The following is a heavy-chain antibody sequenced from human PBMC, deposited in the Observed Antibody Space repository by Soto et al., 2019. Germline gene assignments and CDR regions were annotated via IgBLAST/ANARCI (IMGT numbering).Heavy chain of an antibody. J-gene: IGHJ4*02. Sequence: EVQLVESGGGLVQPGRSLRLSCAASGFTFSNYAMHWVRQPPGKGLEWVSGISWNSGNIGYADSVKGRFTISRDNAKNSLYLQMNSLRPEDTALYYCAIKNEGGFDDWGQGTLVTVSS. D-gene: IGHD3-16*01. V-gene: IGHV3-9*01. CDR2: ISWNSGNI. CDR1: GFTFSNYA. CDR3: AIKNEGGFDD.